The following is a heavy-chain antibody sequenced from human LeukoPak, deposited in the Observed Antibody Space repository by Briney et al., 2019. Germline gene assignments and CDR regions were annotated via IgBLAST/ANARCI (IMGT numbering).Heavy chain of an antibody. CDR2: IKQDGSEK. Sequence: GGSLRLSCAASGFTFSSYAMNWVRQAPGKGLEWVANIKQDGSEKYYVDSVKGRFTISRDNAKNSLYLQMNSLRAEDTAVYYCARDTGGGYSCYDCWGQGTLVTVSS. CDR3: ARDTGGGYSCYDC. D-gene: IGHD5-18*01. J-gene: IGHJ4*02. CDR1: GFTFSSYA. V-gene: IGHV3-7*01.